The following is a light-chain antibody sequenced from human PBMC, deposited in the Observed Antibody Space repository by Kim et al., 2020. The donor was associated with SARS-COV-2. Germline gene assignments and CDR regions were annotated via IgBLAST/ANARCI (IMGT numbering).Light chain of an antibody. V-gene: IGLV2-23*02. CDR2: EVS. Sequence: QSITIPCTGTSRDVGNYNLVSWYQQRPGKAPKLIIFEVSKRPSGVSNRFSGSKSGDTASLTISGLQAEDESDYYCCSYAGSSTFVVFGGGTQLTVL. CDR1: SRDVGNYNL. J-gene: IGLJ3*02. CDR3: CSYAGSSTFVV.